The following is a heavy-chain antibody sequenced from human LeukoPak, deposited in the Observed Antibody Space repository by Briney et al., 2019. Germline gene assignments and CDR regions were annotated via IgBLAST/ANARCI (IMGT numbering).Heavy chain of an antibody. Sequence: PSETLSLTCAVYGGSFSGHYWSWIRQPPGKGLEWIGEINHSGSITYSPSHKSRVTISVDTSKNQVSLKLRSVTAADTAVYYCTAQWLTGRVMTDWGQGTLVTVSS. J-gene: IGHJ4*02. CDR2: INHSGSI. CDR1: GGSFSGHY. CDR3: TAQWLTGRVMTD. D-gene: IGHD6-19*01. V-gene: IGHV4-34*01.